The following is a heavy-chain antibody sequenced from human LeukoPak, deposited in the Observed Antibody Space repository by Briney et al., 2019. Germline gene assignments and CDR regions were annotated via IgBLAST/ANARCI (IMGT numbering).Heavy chain of an antibody. Sequence: ASVKVSCKASGYTLTTYYMHWVRQAPGQGLEWMGWINPNSGVTNYAQKFQGRVTMTRDTSISTTYMELSRLRSDDTAVYYCARGDSAAILNFDYWGQGTLVTVSS. CDR1: GYTLTTYY. V-gene: IGHV1-2*02. D-gene: IGHD2-2*01. CDR2: INPNSGVT. J-gene: IGHJ4*02. CDR3: ARGDSAAILNFDY.